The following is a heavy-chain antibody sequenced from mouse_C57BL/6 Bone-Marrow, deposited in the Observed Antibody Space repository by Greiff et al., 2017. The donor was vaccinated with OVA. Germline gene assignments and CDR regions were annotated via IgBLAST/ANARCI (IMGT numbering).Heavy chain of an antibody. Sequence: QVQLQQPGAELVKPGASVKLSCKASGYTFTSYWMQWVKQRPGQGLEWIGEIDPSDSYTNYNQKFKGKATLTVDTSSSTAYMQLSSLTSEDSAVYYCARSGPRFAYWGQGTLVTVSA. CDR1: GYTFTSYW. CDR3: ARSGPRFAY. CDR2: IDPSDSYT. D-gene: IGHD3-1*01. J-gene: IGHJ3*01. V-gene: IGHV1-50*01.